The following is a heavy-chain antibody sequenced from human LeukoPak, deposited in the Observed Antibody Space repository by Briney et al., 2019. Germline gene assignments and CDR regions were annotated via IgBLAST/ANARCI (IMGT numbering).Heavy chain of an antibody. V-gene: IGHV1-18*01. CDR1: GYVFSSFG. CDR3: ARGVRGSQKLDY. Sequence: ASVEVSCKASGYVFSSFGVCWVRQAPGQGLEWMGWSGAYIGNTNYAQKFQGRLTMTTDASMSIAYMELRSLRSDDTAVYYCARGVRGSQKLDYWGQGTLVTVSS. J-gene: IGHJ4*02. CDR2: SGAYIGNT. D-gene: IGHD1-26*01.